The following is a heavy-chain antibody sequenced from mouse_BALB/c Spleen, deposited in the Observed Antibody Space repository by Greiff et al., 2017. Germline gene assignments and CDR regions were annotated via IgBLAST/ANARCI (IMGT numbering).Heavy chain of an antibody. V-gene: IGHV14-3*02. CDR2: IDPANGNT. CDR3: ARSGATTVVEGYFDV. J-gene: IGHJ1*01. D-gene: IGHD1-1*01. Sequence: VQLQQSGAELVKPGASVKLSCTASGFNIKDTYMHWVKQRPEQGLEWIGRIDPANGNTKYGPKFQGKATITADTSSNTAYLQLSSLTSEDTAVYYCARSGATTVVEGYFDVWGAGTTVTVSS. CDR1: GFNIKDTY.